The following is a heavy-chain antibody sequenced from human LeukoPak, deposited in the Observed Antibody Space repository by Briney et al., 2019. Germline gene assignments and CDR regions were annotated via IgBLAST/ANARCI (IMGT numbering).Heavy chain of an antibody. CDR1: GYTFTSYC. Sequence: ASVKVSCKASGYTFTSYCIIWVRQAPGQGLEWMGLISADNGNTNYAQKLQGRVTMTTVTSTNTAYMEMRSLRSDATAVYYCARVLTGATAGEDYYYYYGMDVWGQGTTVTVSS. CDR3: ARVLTGATAGEDYYYYYGMDV. D-gene: IGHD1-14*01. J-gene: IGHJ6*02. CDR2: ISADNGNT. V-gene: IGHV1-18*04.